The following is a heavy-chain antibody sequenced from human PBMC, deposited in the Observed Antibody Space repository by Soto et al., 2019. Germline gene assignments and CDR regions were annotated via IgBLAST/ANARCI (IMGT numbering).Heavy chain of an antibody. Sequence: QLQLQESGPGLVKPSETLSLTCTVSGGSISSSSYYWGWIRQPPGKGLEWIGSIYYSGSTYYNPSPTSRFTISVDTSKNLFSLNQSAVTAADTAAYYCARRARPMGCSGGSCYNPSFDYWGQGTLVTVSS. J-gene: IGHJ4*02. V-gene: IGHV4-39*01. D-gene: IGHD2-15*01. CDR1: GGSISSSSYY. CDR3: ARRARPMGCSGGSCYNPSFDY. CDR2: IYYSGST.